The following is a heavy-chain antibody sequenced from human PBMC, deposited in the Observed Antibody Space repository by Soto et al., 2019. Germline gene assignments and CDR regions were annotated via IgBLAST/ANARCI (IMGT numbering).Heavy chain of an antibody. CDR1: GYIFASYG. D-gene: IGHD6-19*01. CDR3: ARGIGVAGNTYDGVGAPYVDS. V-gene: IGHV1-18*04. CDR2: ITVHNGNT. Sequence: QVRLVQSGAEVTKPGASVRVSCRASGYIFASYGVSWVRQAPGAGREWMGWITVHNGNTDYAQRLQGRVTMTTNTSTSTDGMELRGPTAGDTAIYYCARGIGVAGNTYDGVGAPYVDSWGQGTLI. J-gene: IGHJ4*02.